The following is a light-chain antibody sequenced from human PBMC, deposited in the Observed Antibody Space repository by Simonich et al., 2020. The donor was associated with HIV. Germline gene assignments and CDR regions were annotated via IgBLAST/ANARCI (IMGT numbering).Light chain of an antibody. CDR3: SSYAGIITRWV. V-gene: IGLV2-14*03. CDR2: DVS. Sequence: QSALTQPASVSGSPGQSITISCTGTSSEIGAYNYVSWYQQHPGKAPKLVIYDVSNRPSGISNRFSGSKSGNTASLTISGLQPEDEADYYCSSYAGIITRWVFGGGTKLTVL. CDR1: SSEIGAYNY. J-gene: IGLJ3*02.